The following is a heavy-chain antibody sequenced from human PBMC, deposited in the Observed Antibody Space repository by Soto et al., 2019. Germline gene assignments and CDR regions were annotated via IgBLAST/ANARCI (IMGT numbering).Heavy chain of an antibody. CDR1: GFTFSSYG. Sequence: VGSLRLSCAASGFTFSSYGMHWVRQAPGKGLEWVAVISYDGSNKYYADSVKGRFTISRDNSKNTLYLQMNSLRAEDTAVYYCAKDGGYCTNGVCPYWYYGMDVWGQGTTVTVSS. CDR2: ISYDGSNK. D-gene: IGHD2-8*01. CDR3: AKDGGYCTNGVCPYWYYGMDV. J-gene: IGHJ6*02. V-gene: IGHV3-30*18.